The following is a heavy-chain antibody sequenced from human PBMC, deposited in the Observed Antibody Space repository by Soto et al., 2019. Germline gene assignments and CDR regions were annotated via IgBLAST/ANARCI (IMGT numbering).Heavy chain of an antibody. CDR2: MFASGSS. CDR1: GDSISSPNW. Sequence: QVQLQESGPGLVKPSETLSLTCAVSGDSISSPNWWSWYRQTPGKALELIGEMFASGSSNYNPSLNGLVTISLDTAKNHFSLKLTSLTAADTAIYYCAREGFDHRPDYWGQGIPGTVSS. CDR3: AREGFDHRPDY. V-gene: IGHV4-4*02. J-gene: IGHJ4*02.